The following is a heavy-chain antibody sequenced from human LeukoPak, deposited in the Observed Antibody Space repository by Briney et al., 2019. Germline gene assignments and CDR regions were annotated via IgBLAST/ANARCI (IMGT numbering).Heavy chain of an antibody. CDR1: GFTFSTYA. CDR2: ISGSGGST. D-gene: IGHD3-10*01. Sequence: PGGSLRLSCAASGFTFSTYAMSWVRQAPGKGLEWVSAISGSGGSTYYADSVKGRFTISRDNSKNTLYLQMNSLRAEDTAVDYCATHPSMVRGVFDYWGQGTQVTVSS. J-gene: IGHJ4*02. V-gene: IGHV3-23*01. CDR3: ATHPSMVRGVFDY.